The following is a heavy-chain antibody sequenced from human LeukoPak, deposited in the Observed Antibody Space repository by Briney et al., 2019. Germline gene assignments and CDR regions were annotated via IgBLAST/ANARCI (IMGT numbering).Heavy chain of an antibody. CDR3: ARARIAARNWFDP. CDR2: MNPNSGNT. Sequence: ASVKVSCKASGYTFTSYDINWVRQATGQGLEWMGWMNPNSGNTGYAQKFQSRVTITRNTSISTAYMELSSLRSEDTAVYYCARARIAARNWFDPWGQGTLVTVSS. CDR1: GYTFTSYD. V-gene: IGHV1-8*03. J-gene: IGHJ5*02. D-gene: IGHD6-6*01.